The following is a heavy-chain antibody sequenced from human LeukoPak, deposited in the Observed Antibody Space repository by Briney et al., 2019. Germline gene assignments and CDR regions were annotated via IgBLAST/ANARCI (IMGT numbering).Heavy chain of an antibody. CDR3: ARSGITMVRGVIIGSGYFQH. J-gene: IGHJ1*01. Sequence: GGSLRLSCAASGFTFSSYAMSWVRQAPGKGLEWVSAISGSGGSTYYADSVKGRFTISRDNAKTSLYLQMNSLRAEDTAVYYCARSGITMVRGVIIGSGYFQHWGQGTLVTVSS. V-gene: IGHV3-23*01. CDR1: GFTFSSYA. CDR2: ISGSGGST. D-gene: IGHD3-10*01.